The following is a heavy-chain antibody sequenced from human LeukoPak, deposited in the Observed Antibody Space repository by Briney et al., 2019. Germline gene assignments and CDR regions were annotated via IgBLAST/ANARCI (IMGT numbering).Heavy chain of an antibody. CDR3: VSGSGWYMDY. Sequence: GGSLRLSCAVSGFSVSNNYMNWVRQAPGKGLEWVANIKKDGSEKYYVDSVKGRFTISRDNAKNSLYLQMNSLRAEDTAVYYCVSGSGWYMDYWGQGTLVTVSS. V-gene: IGHV3-7*03. J-gene: IGHJ4*02. CDR2: IKKDGSEK. CDR1: GFSVSNNY. D-gene: IGHD6-19*01.